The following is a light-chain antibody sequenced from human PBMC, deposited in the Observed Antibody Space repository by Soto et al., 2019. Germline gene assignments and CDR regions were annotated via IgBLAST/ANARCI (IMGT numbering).Light chain of an antibody. Sequence: DIQMTQSPSSVSASVGDRVTITCRASQGIGSWLAWFQQKPGEAPSLLIYATSSLHSGVPSRFSGSGSGTDFTLTITSLQPEDFATSYCQQGDSFPLTFGGGTKVEIK. J-gene: IGKJ4*01. CDR2: ATS. V-gene: IGKV1-12*01. CDR1: QGIGSW. CDR3: QQGDSFPLT.